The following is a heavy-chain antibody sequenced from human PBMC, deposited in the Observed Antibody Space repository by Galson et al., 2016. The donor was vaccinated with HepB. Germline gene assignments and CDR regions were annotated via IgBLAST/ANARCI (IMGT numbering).Heavy chain of an antibody. CDR1: GFFFSNYG. D-gene: IGHD3-10*01. J-gene: IGHJ6*02. CDR3: ARDADTSGREDGMDV. Sequence: SLRLSCAASGFFFSNYGMHWVRQAPGKGLAWVAVVSYAGYSKYYADSVKGRFTISRDNSKTTLYLQMKNLRAGDTAVYYCARDADTSGREDGMDVWGQGTTVTVSS. V-gene: IGHV3-30*03. CDR2: VSYAGYSK.